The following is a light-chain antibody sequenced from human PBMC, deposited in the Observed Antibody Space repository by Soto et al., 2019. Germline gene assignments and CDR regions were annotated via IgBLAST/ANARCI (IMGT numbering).Light chain of an antibody. CDR1: QSVSSY. CDR3: QQYGSSPPRYT. CDR2: GAS. Sequence: EIVLTQSPATLSLSPGERATLSCRASQSVSSYLAWYQQKPGQAPRLLIYGASSRATGIPDRFSGSGSGTDFTLTISRLEPEDFAVYYCQQYGSSPPRYTFGQGTKVDIK. J-gene: IGKJ2*01. V-gene: IGKV3-20*01.